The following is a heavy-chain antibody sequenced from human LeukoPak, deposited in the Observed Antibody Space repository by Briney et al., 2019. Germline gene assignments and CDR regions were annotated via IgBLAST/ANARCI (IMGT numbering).Heavy chain of an antibody. D-gene: IGHD6-13*01. CDR1: GGSISSHY. V-gene: IGHV4-59*11. CDR2: IYYSGST. J-gene: IGHJ4*02. Sequence: SETLSLTCTVSGGSISSHYWSWIRQPPGKGLEWIGYIYYSGSTNYNPSLKSRVTISVDTSKNQFSLKLSSVTAADTAVYYCARSNLQQNGSDYWGQGTLVTVSS. CDR3: ARSNLQQNGSDY.